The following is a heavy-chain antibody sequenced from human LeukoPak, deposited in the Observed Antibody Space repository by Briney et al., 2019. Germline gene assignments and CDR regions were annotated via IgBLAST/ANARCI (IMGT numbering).Heavy chain of an antibody. CDR1: GFTFSSYA. CDR2: ISGSGGST. V-gene: IGHV3-23*01. D-gene: IGHD3-22*01. J-gene: IGHJ4*02. Sequence: GGSLRLSCAASGFTFSSYAMSWIRQAPGKGLEWVSAISGSGGSTYYADSVKGRFAISRDNSKNTLYLQMNSLRAEDTAVYYCAKDPSYYYDSSGYYPWYFDYWGQGTLVTVSS. CDR3: AKDPSYYYDSSGYYPWYFDY.